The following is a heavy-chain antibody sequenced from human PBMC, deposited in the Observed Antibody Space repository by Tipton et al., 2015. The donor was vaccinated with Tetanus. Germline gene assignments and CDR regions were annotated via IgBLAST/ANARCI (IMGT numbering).Heavy chain of an antibody. CDR3: ATRDWKNAFDI. CDR1: GGSISSGDYY. Sequence: LSLTCTVSGGSISSGDYYWSWIRQPPGKGLEWIGYIYYSGSTYYNPSLKSRVTISVDTSKNQFSLKLSSVTAADTAVYYCATRDWKNAFDIWGQGTMVTVSS. V-gene: IGHV4-30-4*01. J-gene: IGHJ3*02. D-gene: IGHD1-1*01. CDR2: IYYSGST.